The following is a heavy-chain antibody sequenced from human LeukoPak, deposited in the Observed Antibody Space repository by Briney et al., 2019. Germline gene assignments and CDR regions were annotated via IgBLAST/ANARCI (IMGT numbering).Heavy chain of an antibody. D-gene: IGHD6-6*01. J-gene: IGHJ6*04. CDR1: GGSISSYY. CDR3: ARAGPSGMAARLWYYVGV. V-gene: IGHV4-59*01. CDR2: IYYSGST. Sequence: SETLSLTCTVSGGSISSYYWSWIRQPPGKGLEWIGYIYYSGSTNYNPSLKSRVTISVDTSKNQFSLKLSSVTAADTAVYYCARAGPSGMAARLWYYVGVWGKGTTVTVSS.